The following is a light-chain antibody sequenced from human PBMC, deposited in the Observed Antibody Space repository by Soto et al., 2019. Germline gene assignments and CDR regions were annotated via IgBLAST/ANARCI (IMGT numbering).Light chain of an antibody. CDR2: AAS. J-gene: IGKJ4*01. CDR3: QQLNTSPLT. CDR1: QGISGY. V-gene: IGKV1-9*01. Sequence: DIQLTQSPSFLSASVGDRVTLTCRASQGISGYLAWYQQKPGKAPKLLIFAASTLQSGVPSRFSGSGSGTEFTLTISSLQPEDFATYYCQQLNTSPLTFGGGTKVEIK.